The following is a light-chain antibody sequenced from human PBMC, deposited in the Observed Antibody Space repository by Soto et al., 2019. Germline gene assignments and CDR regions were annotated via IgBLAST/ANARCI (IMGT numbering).Light chain of an antibody. Sequence: QSALTQPASVSGSPGQSITISCIGTSSDFGSYNYVSWYQHHPGKAPKLVISEVSNRPSGVSYRFSGSKSGNTASLTISGLQAEDEADYYCSSYTTSSTPVLFGGATKLTVL. V-gene: IGLV2-14*01. J-gene: IGLJ2*01. CDR1: SSDFGSYNY. CDR2: EVS. CDR3: SSYTTSSTPVL.